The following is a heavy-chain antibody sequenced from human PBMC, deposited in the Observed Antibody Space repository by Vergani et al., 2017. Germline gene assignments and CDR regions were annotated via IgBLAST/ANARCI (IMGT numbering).Heavy chain of an antibody. Sequence: QVQLVQSGAEVKKPGASVKVSCKASGYTFTSDDINWVRQATGQGLEWMGIINPSGGSTSYAQKFQGRVTMTRDTSTSTVYMELSSLRSEDTAVYYCARDGAKLYYMDVWGKGTTVTVSS. CDR2: INPSGGST. CDR1: GYTFTSDD. V-gene: IGHV1-46*03. D-gene: IGHD1-7*01. CDR3: ARDGAKLYYMDV. J-gene: IGHJ6*03.